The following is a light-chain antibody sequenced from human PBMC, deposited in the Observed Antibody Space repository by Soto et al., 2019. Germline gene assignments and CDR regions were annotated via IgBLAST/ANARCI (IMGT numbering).Light chain of an antibody. V-gene: IGLV1-40*01. J-gene: IGLJ1*01. CDR1: SSNIGAGYE. CDR2: EXX. Sequence: QTVVTQPPSVSEAPGQRVTISCTGSSSNIGAGYEAHWYQQVPGTAPKLLIYEXXXXXXXXXXXXXGSKSGTSASLAITGXXXXXXXXXXCQSYDSSLSGYVFGTGTKVTVL. CDR3: QSYDSSLSGYV.